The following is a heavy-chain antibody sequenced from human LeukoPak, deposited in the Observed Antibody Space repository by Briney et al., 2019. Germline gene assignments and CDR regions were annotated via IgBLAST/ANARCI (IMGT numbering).Heavy chain of an antibody. J-gene: IGHJ4*02. CDR1: GGTFSSYA. D-gene: IGHD3-22*01. CDR2: IIPIFGTA. Sequence: SVKVSCKASGGTFSSYAISWVRQAPGQGLEWMGGIIPIFGTANYAQKFQGRVTITADESTSTAYMELSSLRSEDTAVYYCARDIHYDSSGYYAGWGQGTLVTVSS. V-gene: IGHV1-69*13. CDR3: ARDIHYDSSGYYAG.